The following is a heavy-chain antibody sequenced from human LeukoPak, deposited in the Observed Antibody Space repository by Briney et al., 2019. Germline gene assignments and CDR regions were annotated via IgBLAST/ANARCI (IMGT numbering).Heavy chain of an antibody. J-gene: IGHJ4*02. CDR1: GFTFSYAW. D-gene: IGHD6-13*01. V-gene: IGHV3-69-1*02. Sequence: GGSLRLSCAASGFTFSYAWMSWVRQAPGKGLECVASIGRSGDLYYADSVEGRFTISRDNAEYSLYMQMNSLRAEDTAVYYCARDVGYSISLWGQGPLVTGSS. CDR3: ARDVGYSISL. CDR2: IGRSGDL.